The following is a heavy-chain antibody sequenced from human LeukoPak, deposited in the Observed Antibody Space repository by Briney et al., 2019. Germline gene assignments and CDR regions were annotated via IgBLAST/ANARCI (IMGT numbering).Heavy chain of an antibody. CDR3: ARDNDWYDSSGYFDY. Sequence: GSLRLSCAASGFTFSSYGMHWVRQAPGKGLEWVAVISYDGSNKYYADSVKGRFTISRDNSKNTLYLQMNSLRAEDTAVYYCARDNDWYDSSGYFDYWGQGTLVTVSS. CDR1: GFTFSSYG. D-gene: IGHD3-22*01. J-gene: IGHJ4*02. CDR2: ISYDGSNK. V-gene: IGHV3-30*03.